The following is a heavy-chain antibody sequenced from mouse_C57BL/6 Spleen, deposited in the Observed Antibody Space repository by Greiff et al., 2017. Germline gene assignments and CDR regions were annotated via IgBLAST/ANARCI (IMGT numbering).Heavy chain of an antibody. Sequence: EVKVVESEGGLVQPGSSMKLSCTASGFTFSDYYMAWVRQVPEKGLEWVANINYDGSSTYYLDSLKSRFIISRDNAKNILYLQMSSLKSEDTATYYCARDGYYYGSSGYFDVWGTGTTVTVSS. V-gene: IGHV5-16*01. CDR3: ARDGYYYGSSGYFDV. CDR2: INYDGSST. D-gene: IGHD1-1*01. CDR1: GFTFSDYY. J-gene: IGHJ1*03.